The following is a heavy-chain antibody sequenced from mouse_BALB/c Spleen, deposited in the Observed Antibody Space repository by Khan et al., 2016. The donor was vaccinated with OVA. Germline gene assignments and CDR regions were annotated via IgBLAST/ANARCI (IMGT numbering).Heavy chain of an antibody. CDR3: ARVYGGDFDY. D-gene: IGHD1-1*01. J-gene: IGHJ2*01. CDR2: ISYSGNT. CDR1: GYSFTSDYV. V-gene: IGHV3-2*02. Sequence: QLEESGAGLVKPCGSLKLTCPVTGYSFTSDYVWNCIRQSPGKKLEVVGDISYSGNTNYNQSLKGRISITRDTSKNQFFLQLNSVTTEDTATYYCARVYGGDFDYWGQGTTLTVSS.